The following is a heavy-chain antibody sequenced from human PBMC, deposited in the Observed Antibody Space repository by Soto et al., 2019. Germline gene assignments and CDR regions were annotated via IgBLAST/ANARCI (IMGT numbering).Heavy chain of an antibody. CDR1: GFTFSSYW. CDR2: INNDGSST. V-gene: IGHV3-74*01. D-gene: IGHD6-19*01. CDR3: ARARIAVAGFDY. J-gene: IGHJ4*02. Sequence: PXVSLRLSCAASGFTFSSYWMHWVRQAPGKGLVWVSRINNDGSSTSYADSVKGRFTISRDNAKNTLYLQMNSLRAEDTAVYYCARARIAVAGFDYWGQGTLVTVSS.